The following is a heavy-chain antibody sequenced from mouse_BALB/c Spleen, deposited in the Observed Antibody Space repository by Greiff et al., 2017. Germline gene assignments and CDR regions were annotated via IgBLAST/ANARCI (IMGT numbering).Heavy chain of an antibody. CDR3: AREGHYYGYPY. CDR2: ISSGGST. J-gene: IGHJ2*01. Sequence: EVKVVESGGGLVKPGGSLKLSCAASGFTFSSYAMSWVRQTPEKRLEWVASISSGGSTYYPDSVKGRFTISRDNARNILYLQMSSLRSEDTAMYYCAREGHYYGYPYWGQGTTLTVSS. V-gene: IGHV5-6-5*01. D-gene: IGHD1-2*01. CDR1: GFTFSSYA.